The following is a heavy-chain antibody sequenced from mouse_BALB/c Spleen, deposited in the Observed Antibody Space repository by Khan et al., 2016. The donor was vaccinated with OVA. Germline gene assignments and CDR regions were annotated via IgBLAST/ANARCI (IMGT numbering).Heavy chain of an antibody. D-gene: IGHD2-4*01. CDR3: ARNGITIWFAY. CDR2: IDPFNGGT. Sequence: VQLQQSGPELMKPGASVKISCKASGYSFTSYYIHWMKQSHGKSLEWIGYIDPFNGGTNYNQKFKGKATLTVDKSSNTAYMHLSSLTSEDSAVYYCARNGITIWFAYWGQGTLVTVSA. J-gene: IGHJ3*01. V-gene: IGHV1S135*01. CDR1: GYSFTSYY.